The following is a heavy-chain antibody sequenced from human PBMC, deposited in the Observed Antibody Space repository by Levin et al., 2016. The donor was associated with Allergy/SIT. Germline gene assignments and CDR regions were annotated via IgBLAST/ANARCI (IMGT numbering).Heavy chain of an antibody. V-gene: IGHV3-21*01. CDR2: ISSSSSYI. CDR1: GFTFSSYS. CDR3: ARDSITMVRGALFGYGMDV. Sequence: GESLKISCAASGFTFSSYSMNWVRQAPGKGLEWVSSISSSSSYIYYADSVKGRFTISRDNAKNSLYLQMNSLRAEDTAVYYCARDSITMVRGALFGYGMDVWGQGTTVTVSS. J-gene: IGHJ6*02. D-gene: IGHD3-10*01.